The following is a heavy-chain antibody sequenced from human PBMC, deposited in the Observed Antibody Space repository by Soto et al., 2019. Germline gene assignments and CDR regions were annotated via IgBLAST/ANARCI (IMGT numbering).Heavy chain of an antibody. Sequence: SETLSLTCTVSGGSISSYYWSWIRQPPGKGLEWIGYIYYSGSTNYNPSLKSRVTISVDTSKNQFSLKLSSVTAADTAVYYCARGSGDPIVVVVADGKDAFDIWGQGTMVTVSS. D-gene: IGHD2-15*01. CDR2: IYYSGST. CDR1: GGSISSYY. J-gene: IGHJ3*02. CDR3: ARGSGDPIVVVVADGKDAFDI. V-gene: IGHV4-59*01.